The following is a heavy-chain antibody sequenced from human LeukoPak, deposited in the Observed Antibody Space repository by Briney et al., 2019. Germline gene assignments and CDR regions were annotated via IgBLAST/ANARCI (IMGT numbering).Heavy chain of an antibody. J-gene: IGHJ4*02. D-gene: IGHD3-9*01. Sequence: SVKVSCKASGGIFSSCAISWVRQAPGQGLEWMGGIIPIFGTANYAQKFQGRVTITADESTSTAYMELSSLRSEDTAVYYCARAEGYFDWYYFDYWGQGTLVTVSS. CDR2: IIPIFGTA. CDR3: ARAEGYFDWYYFDY. V-gene: IGHV1-69*13. CDR1: GGIFSSCA.